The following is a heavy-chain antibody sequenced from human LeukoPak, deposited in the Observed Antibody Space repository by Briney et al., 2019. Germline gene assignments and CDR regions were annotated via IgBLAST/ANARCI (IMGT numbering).Heavy chain of an antibody. V-gene: IGHV1-2*02. CDR3: ARDRPYSGYDHDVRFDY. D-gene: IGHD5-12*01. CDR2: INPNSGGT. J-gene: IGHJ4*02. CDR1: GYTFTGYY. Sequence: ASVNVSCKASGYTFTGYYMHWVRQAPGQGLEWMGWINPNSGGTNYAQNFQGRVTMTRDTSISTAYMELSRLRSDDTAVYYCARDRPYSGYDHDVRFDYWGQGTLVTVSS.